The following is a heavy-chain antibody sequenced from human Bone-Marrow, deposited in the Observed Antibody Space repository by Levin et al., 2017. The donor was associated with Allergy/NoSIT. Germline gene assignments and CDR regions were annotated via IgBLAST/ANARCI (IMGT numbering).Heavy chain of an antibody. CDR3: ARGYKSGLSFG. CDR2: IYSGGDT. D-gene: IGHD5-12*01. Sequence: PGGSLRLSCAASGISVSNNHMSRVRQAPGKGLECVAGIYSGGDTYQSDSVKSRFTVSRDNSKNTVYLHMSNLRGDDTAVYYCARGYKSGLSFGWGQGTLVTVSS. V-gene: IGHV3-66*01. CDR1: GISVSNNH. J-gene: IGHJ4*02.